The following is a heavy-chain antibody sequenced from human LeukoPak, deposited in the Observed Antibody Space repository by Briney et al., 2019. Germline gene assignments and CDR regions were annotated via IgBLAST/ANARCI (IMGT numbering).Heavy chain of an antibody. CDR3: ARVLQWLGYYFDY. Sequence: GGSLRLSCAASGFTFSSYSMNWVRQAPGKGLEWVSYISSSSSTIYYADSVKGRFTISRDNAKNSLYLQMNSLRAEDTAVYYCARVLQWLGYYFDYWGQGTLVTVSS. D-gene: IGHD6-19*01. CDR2: ISSSSSTI. V-gene: IGHV3-48*01. CDR1: GFTFSSYS. J-gene: IGHJ4*02.